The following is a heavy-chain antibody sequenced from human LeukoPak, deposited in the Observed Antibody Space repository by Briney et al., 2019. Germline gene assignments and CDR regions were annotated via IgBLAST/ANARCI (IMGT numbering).Heavy chain of an antibody. V-gene: IGHV3-23*01. CDR1: GFTFSSYA. D-gene: IGHD7-27*01. CDR2: ISAGGNST. CDR3: AKESRFLGIGS. J-gene: IGHJ4*02. Sequence: PGGSLRLSCAASGFTFSSYAMSWVRQAPGKELEWVSGISAGGNSTYYGDSVKGRFTISRDNSMNTLYLHMNGLRAEDTAVYYCAKESRFLGIGSWGQGTLVTVSS.